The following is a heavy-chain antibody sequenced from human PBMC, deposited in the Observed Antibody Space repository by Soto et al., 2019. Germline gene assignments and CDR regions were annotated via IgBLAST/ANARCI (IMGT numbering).Heavy chain of an antibody. CDR3: VYRDFGDYFFQF. D-gene: IGHD4-17*01. Sequence: QITLKESGPTLVKPTQTLTLTCTFSGFSLTTQGVHVGWIRQPPGKALEWLALIYWDANEIYSPSLKKRLTISNDTSKSQVVLTLATVDPVDTATYYCVYRDFGDYFFQFWGQGILVNVSS. CDR1: GFSLTTQGVH. V-gene: IGHV2-5*02. J-gene: IGHJ4*02. CDR2: IYWDANE.